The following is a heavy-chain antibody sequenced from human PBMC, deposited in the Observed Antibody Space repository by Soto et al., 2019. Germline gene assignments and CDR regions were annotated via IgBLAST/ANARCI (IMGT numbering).Heavy chain of an antibody. D-gene: IGHD3-3*01. CDR2: ISYDGSNK. V-gene: IGHV3-30*18. CDR1: GFTFSSYG. Sequence: GGSLRLSCAASGFTFSSYGMHWVRQAPGKGLEWVAVISYDGSNKYYADSVKGRFTISRDNSKNTLYLQMNSLRAEDTAVYYCAKDRAVGIFGVVIGRGDAFDIWGQGTMVTVSS. CDR3: AKDRAVGIFGVVIGRGDAFDI. J-gene: IGHJ3*02.